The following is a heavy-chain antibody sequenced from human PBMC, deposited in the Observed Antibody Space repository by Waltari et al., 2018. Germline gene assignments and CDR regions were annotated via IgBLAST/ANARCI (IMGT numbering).Heavy chain of an antibody. D-gene: IGHD1-26*01. Sequence: EVQLVESGGGLVQPGGSLRLSCAASGFSVSGVYMTWVRQAPGKGLQWVSISDSGGSTYYADSVKGRFTISRDKSKNTVFLQMNSLRVDDTAVYYCARPVGNETWGQGTLVTVSS. CDR2: SDSGGST. V-gene: IGHV3-53*01. CDR1: GFSVSGVY. J-gene: IGHJ5*02. CDR3: ARPVGNET.